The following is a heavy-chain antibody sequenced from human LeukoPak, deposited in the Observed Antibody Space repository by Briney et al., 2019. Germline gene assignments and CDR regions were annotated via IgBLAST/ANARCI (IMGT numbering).Heavy chain of an antibody. Sequence: SETLSLTCTVSGGSIRSYYWSWIRQPAGKGLEWIGSIYHSGSTYYNPSLKSRVTISVDTSKNQFSLKLSSVTAADTAVYYCARVFIAAAGYFDYWGQGTLVTVSS. CDR3: ARVFIAAAGYFDY. D-gene: IGHD6-13*01. V-gene: IGHV4-4*07. CDR2: IYHSGST. J-gene: IGHJ4*02. CDR1: GGSIRSYY.